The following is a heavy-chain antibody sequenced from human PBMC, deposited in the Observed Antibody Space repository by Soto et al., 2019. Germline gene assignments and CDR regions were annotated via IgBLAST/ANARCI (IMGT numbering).Heavy chain of an antibody. CDR3: ARLPSGYTSDDAFDI. Sequence: GESLKISCNGSGYSFTIYWISWVRQMPGKGLEWMGRIDPSDSYTNYSPSFQGHVTISADKSISTAYLQWSSLKASDTAMYYCARLPSGYTSDDAFDIWGQGTMVTVSS. D-gene: IGHD3-3*01. V-gene: IGHV5-10-1*01. CDR1: GYSFTIYW. CDR2: IDPSDSYT. J-gene: IGHJ3*02.